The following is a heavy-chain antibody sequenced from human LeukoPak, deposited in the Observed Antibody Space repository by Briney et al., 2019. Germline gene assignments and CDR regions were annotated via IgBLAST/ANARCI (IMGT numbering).Heavy chain of an antibody. D-gene: IGHD3-3*01. CDR2: FDPEDGET. Sequence: GASVKVSCKVSGYTLTELSMHWVRQAPGKGLEWMGGFDPEDGETIYAQKFQGRVTMTEDTSTDTVYMELSSLRSEDTAVYYCARDRIDDFWSHLFDYWGQGTLVTVSS. CDR1: GYTLTELS. J-gene: IGHJ4*02. CDR3: ARDRIDDFWSHLFDY. V-gene: IGHV1-24*01.